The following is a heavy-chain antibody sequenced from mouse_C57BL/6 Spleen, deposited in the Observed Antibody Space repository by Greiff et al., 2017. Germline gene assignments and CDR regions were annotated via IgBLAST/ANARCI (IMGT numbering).Heavy chain of an antibody. V-gene: IGHV1-55*01. D-gene: IGHD1-1*01. Sequence: QVQLQQPGAELVKPGASVKMSCKASGYTFTSYWITWVKQRPGQGLEWIGDIYPGSGSTKDNEKFKSKATLTVDPSSSTAYMQLSSLTSEDSAVYYCARLTYYYGSSPYYAMDYWGQGTSVTVSS. J-gene: IGHJ4*01. CDR3: ARLTYYYGSSPYYAMDY. CDR2: IYPGSGST. CDR1: GYTFTSYW.